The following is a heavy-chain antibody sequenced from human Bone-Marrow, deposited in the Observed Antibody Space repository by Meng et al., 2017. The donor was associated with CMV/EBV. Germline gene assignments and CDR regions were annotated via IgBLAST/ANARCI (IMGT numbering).Heavy chain of an antibody. V-gene: IGHV3-21*01. Sequence: GESLKISCAASGFTFSSYSMNWVRQAPGKGLEWVSSISSSSSYIYYADSVKGRFTISRDSSKNTLYLQMNSLRPEDTAVYFCAKDDYGVDVWGQGTTVTVSS. CDR2: ISSSSSYI. CDR1: GFTFSSYS. CDR3: AKDDYGVDV. J-gene: IGHJ6*02.